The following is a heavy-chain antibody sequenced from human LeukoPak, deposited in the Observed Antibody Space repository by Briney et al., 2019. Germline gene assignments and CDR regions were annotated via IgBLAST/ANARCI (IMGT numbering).Heavy chain of an antibody. CDR1: GLSVSSNY. CDR3: LKDWGTYRAFDY. D-gene: IGHD3-16*01. CDR2: ITSGGNT. V-gene: IGHV3-53*01. Sequence: GGSLTLSCAASGLSVSSNYLTWVRQAPGKGLEWVSAITSGGNTYFADSVKGRFTISRDNSKNTLHLQMNSLRVEDTAVYYCLKDWGTYRAFDYWGQGTLVTVSS. J-gene: IGHJ4*02.